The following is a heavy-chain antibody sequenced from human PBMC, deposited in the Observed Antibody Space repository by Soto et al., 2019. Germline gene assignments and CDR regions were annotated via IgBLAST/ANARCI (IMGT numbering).Heavy chain of an antibody. Sequence: QVQLQESGPGLVKPSGTLSLTCTVTSGSLTNNNWWSWVRQSPGKGLEWIGEIYHGGSTNYNPSLMSRVSVSAANSRNRFSRTRTSVSAAETAVYYCAGERGSISVRGPFDTWGQGRLVSVSS. CDR2: IYHGGST. CDR1: SGSLTNNNW. J-gene: IGHJ3*02. D-gene: IGHD3-10*01. CDR3: AGERGSISVRGPFDT. V-gene: IGHV4-4*02.